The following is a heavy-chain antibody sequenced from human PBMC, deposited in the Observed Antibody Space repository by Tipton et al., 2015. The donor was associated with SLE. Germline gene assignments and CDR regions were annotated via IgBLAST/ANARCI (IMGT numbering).Heavy chain of an antibody. D-gene: IGHD3-9*01. CDR3: ARERKKDILTGYGVFDY. J-gene: IGHJ4*02. V-gene: IGHV4-39*07. CDR1: GGSISSGSYY. CDR2: IYYSGST. Sequence: LRLSCTVSGGSISSGSYYWGWIRQPPGKGLEWIGSIYYSGSTYYNPSLKSRVTISVDTSKNQFSLKLSSVTAADTAVYYCARERKKDILTGYGVFDYWGQGTLVTVSS.